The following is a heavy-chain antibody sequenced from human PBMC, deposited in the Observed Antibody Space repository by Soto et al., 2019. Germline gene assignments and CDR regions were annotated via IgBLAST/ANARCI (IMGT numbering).Heavy chain of an antibody. CDR1: GGSISSSSYY. Sequence: SETLSLTCTVSGGSISSSSYYWGWIRQPPGKGLEWIGSLYYSGSTCYNPSLKSRVTISVDTSKNQFSLKLSSVTAADTAVYYCACIFSGGYGYGFYYYGMDVWGQGTTVTVSS. CDR2: LYYSGST. CDR3: ACIFSGGYGYGFYYYGMDV. D-gene: IGHD5-18*01. J-gene: IGHJ6*02. V-gene: IGHV4-39*01.